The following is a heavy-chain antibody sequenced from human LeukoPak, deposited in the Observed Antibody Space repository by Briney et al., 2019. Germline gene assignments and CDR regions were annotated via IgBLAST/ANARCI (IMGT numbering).Heavy chain of an antibody. CDR3: ARDPLSGYSSGWYGWFDP. D-gene: IGHD6-19*01. V-gene: IGHV4-61*01. J-gene: IGHJ5*02. CDR1: GGSISSSSYY. CDR2: IYYSGST. Sequence: SETLSLTCTVSGGSISSSSYYWSWIRQPPGKGLEWIGYIYYSGSTNYNPSLKSRVTISVDTSKNQFSLKLSSVTAADTAVYYCARDPLSGYSSGWYGWFDPWGQGTLVTVSS.